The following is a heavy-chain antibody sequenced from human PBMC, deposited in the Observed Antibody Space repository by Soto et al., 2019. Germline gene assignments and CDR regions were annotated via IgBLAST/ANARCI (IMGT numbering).Heavy chain of an antibody. CDR3: AKDLLPNTVTTCGS. J-gene: IGHJ5*02. CDR2: ISSDGNNK. V-gene: IGHV3-30*18. CDR1: GFTFDSYG. D-gene: IGHD4-17*01. Sequence: QVQLVESGGGVVQRGRSLRLSCAASGFTFDSYGMHWVRQAPGKGLEWVAVISSDGNNKYYADSVKGRFTISRDNFKNTLYLQMSSLRADDTAVYYCAKDLLPNTVTTCGSWGQGTLVTVSS.